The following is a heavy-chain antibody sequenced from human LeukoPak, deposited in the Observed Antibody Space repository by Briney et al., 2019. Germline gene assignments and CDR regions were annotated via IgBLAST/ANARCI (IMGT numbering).Heavy chain of an antibody. J-gene: IGHJ6*02. CDR1: GFNFSKTD. CDR2: IGSAGDT. D-gene: IGHD1-1*01. CDR3: ASRTSWYYGLDV. Sequence: GGSLRLSCVASGFNFSKTDMHWVRHPTGKSLEWVSGIGSAGDTNYPGSVKGRFTISREIGKNSLYLQINGLRAEDTAVYYCASRTSWYYGLDVWGQGTTVTVSS. V-gene: IGHV3-13*01.